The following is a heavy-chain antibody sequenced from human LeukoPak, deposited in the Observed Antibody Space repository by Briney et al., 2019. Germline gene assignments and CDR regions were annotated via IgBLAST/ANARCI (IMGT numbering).Heavy chain of an antibody. CDR2: ISGSGGST. CDR1: GFTFSSYA. D-gene: IGHD6-13*01. J-gene: IGHJ6*03. V-gene: IGHV3-23*01. Sequence: PGGSLRLSCAASGFTFSSYAMSWVRQAPGKGLEWVSAISGSGGSTYYADSVKGRFTISRDNSKNTLYLQMNSLRAEDTAVYYCAKGCSSSWYIRYYYYYYYMDVWGKGTTVTVSS. CDR3: AKGCSSSWYIRYYYYYYYMDV.